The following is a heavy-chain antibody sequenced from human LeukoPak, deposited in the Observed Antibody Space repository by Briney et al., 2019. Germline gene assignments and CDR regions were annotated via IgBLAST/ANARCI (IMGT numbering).Heavy chain of an antibody. CDR2: IKQDGSEK. CDR1: GFTFSSYW. V-gene: IGHV3-7*01. CDR3: ARVGTRGARPHYYYYYMDV. J-gene: IGHJ6*03. D-gene: IGHD4/OR15-4a*01. Sequence: GGSLRLSCAASGFTFSSYWMSWVRQAPGKGLEWVANIKQDGSEKYYVDSVKGRFTISRDNAKNSLYLQMNSLRAEDTAVYYCARVGTRGARPHYYYYYMDVWGKGTTVTVSS.